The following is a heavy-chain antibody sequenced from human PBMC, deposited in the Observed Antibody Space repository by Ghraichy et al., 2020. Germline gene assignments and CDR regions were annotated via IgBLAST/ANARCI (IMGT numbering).Heavy chain of an antibody. CDR2: ISGSGGSA. J-gene: IGHJ4*02. CDR3: AKDPRRVLLGFDY. CDR1: GFTFSSYA. V-gene: IGHV3-23*01. D-gene: IGHD3-10*01. Sequence: GGSLRLSCAASGFTFSSYAMSWVRQAPGKGLEWVSTISGSGGSAYYADSVKGRFTISRDNSKNTLYLQMNSLRAEDTAVYYCAKDPRRVLLGFDYWGQGTLVTVSS.